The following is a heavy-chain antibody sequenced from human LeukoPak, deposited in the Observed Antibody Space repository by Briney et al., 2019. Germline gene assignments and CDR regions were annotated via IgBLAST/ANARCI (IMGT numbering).Heavy chain of an antibody. J-gene: IGHJ3*02. D-gene: IGHD3-10*01. CDR3: AKDRGRWAFDI. CDR2: ITHSGYDT. CDR1: GFVFSSLD. V-gene: IGHV3-23*01. Sequence: PGGSLRLSCAASGFVFSSLDMGWVRQAPGKGLEWVSAITHSGYDTYYADSVKGRFTISRDNSKNTLYLQMNSLRAEDTAVYFCAKDRGRWAFDIWGQGTLVTVSS.